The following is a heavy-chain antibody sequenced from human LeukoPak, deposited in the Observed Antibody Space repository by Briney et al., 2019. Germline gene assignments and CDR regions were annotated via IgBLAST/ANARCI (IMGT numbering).Heavy chain of an antibody. D-gene: IGHD2-8*01. CDR2: IRYDESDK. V-gene: IGHV3-30*02. J-gene: IGHJ4*02. CDR1: GFRFSDYG. Sequence: PGGSLRLSCAASGFRFSDYGMHWVRQVPGKGLEWVAFIRYDESDKYYADSVEGRFTISRDNSKNTLTLHMNSLRIEDTSIYFCAKGAWAANGPMGNNFASWGQGTLVTVSS. CDR3: AKGAWAANGPMGNNFAS.